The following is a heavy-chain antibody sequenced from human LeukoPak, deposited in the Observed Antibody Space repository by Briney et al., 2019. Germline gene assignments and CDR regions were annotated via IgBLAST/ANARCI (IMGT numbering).Heavy chain of an antibody. CDR2: ISAYNGNT. D-gene: IGHD1-1*01. CDR3: ARDWGTGTTGTFDAFDI. CDR1: GYTFTSYG. J-gene: IGHJ3*02. V-gene: IGHV1-18*01. Sequence: ASVKVSCKASGYTFTSYGISWVRQAPGQGLEWIGWISAYNGNTNYAQKLQGRVTMTTDTSTSTAYMELRSLRSDDTAVYYCARDWGTGTTGTFDAFDIWGQGTLVTVSS.